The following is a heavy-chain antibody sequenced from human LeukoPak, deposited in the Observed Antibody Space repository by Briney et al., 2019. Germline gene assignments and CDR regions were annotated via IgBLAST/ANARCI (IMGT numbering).Heavy chain of an antibody. CDR2: IDTSGAAM. Sequence: GGSLRLSCEASGFTFGSYEMNWVRQAPGKGLEWIAYIDTSGAAMYADSVKARLTISRDNAKNSLSLQMNSLRAEDTAVYYCARHNGWYDYWGQGTLVTVSS. CDR3: ARHNGWYDY. V-gene: IGHV3-48*03. CDR1: GFTFGSYE. D-gene: IGHD6-19*01. J-gene: IGHJ4*02.